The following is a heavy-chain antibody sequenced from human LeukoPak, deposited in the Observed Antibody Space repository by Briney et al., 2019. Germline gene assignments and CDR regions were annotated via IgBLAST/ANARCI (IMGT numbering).Heavy chain of an antibody. CDR2: IYYIGIT. CDR3: ARLFQYSSSSRFFQH. V-gene: IGHV4-39*01. CDR1: GGSMSSSSYF. J-gene: IGHJ1*01. D-gene: IGHD6-6*01. Sequence: PSETLSLTCTVSGGSMSSSSYFWGWIRQPPGKGLEWIGSIYYIGITYYNPSLRSRLSISVDTSKNQFSLRLSSVTAADTAVYYCARLFQYSSSSRFFQHWGLGTPVTVSS.